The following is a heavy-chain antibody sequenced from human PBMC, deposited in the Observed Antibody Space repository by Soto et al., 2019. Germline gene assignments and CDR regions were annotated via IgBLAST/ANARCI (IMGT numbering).Heavy chain of an antibody. J-gene: IGHJ4*02. CDR1: GGTFSSYA. D-gene: IGHD3-22*01. CDR2: IIPIFGTA. Sequence: SVKVSCKASGGTFSSYAISWVRQAPGQGLEWMGGIIPIFGTANYAQKFQGRVTITADESTSTAYMELSSLRSEDTAVYYCARDRSPYYYDSSGYFSIWGQGTLVTVSS. V-gene: IGHV1-69*13. CDR3: ARDRSPYYYDSSGYFSI.